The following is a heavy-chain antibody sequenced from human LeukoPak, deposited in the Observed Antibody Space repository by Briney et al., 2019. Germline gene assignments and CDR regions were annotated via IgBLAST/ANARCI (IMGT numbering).Heavy chain of an antibody. CDR3: ARVKVDSLLRYFDWLSPGYYGMDV. J-gene: IGHJ6*02. Sequence: GGSLRLSCAASGLTGSHNYVSWVRQAPGKGLEWVSAIHTSGDTCYADSVKGRFTISRDNSKNTLYLQMNSLRAEDTAVYYCARVKVDSLLRYFDWLSPGYYGMDVWGQGTTVTVSS. D-gene: IGHD3-9*01. CDR2: IHTSGDT. CDR1: GLTGSHNY. V-gene: IGHV3-53*01.